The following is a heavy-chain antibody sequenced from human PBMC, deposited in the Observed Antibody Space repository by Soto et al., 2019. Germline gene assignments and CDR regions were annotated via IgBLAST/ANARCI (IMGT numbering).Heavy chain of an antibody. J-gene: IGHJ4*02. CDR3: ARLYDSSGYYDDIDY. CDR1: GYTFTSYA. Sequence: QVQLVQSGAEVKKPGASVKVSCKASGYTFTSYAMHWVRQAPGQRLEWMGWINAGNGNTKYSQKFQGRVTITRDTSASTAYMELSSLRSEDTAVYYCARLYDSSGYYDDIDYWGQGTLVTVSS. D-gene: IGHD3-22*01. V-gene: IGHV1-3*01. CDR2: INAGNGNT.